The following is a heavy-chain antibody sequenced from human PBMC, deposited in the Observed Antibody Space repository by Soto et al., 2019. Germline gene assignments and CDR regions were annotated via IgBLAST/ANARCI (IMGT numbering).Heavy chain of an antibody. J-gene: IGHJ2*01. CDR3: VRTVGSSWFFDL. CDR1: GDSITGGAYY. D-gene: IGHD3-10*01. CDR2: ISSDGNP. Sequence: QLRQSGPGLVKPPETLSLTCSVSGDSITGGAYYWGWIRQPPGKGLEWIGSISSDGNPSYNPSRQSRVSFSTDTSRNESTLLLNSATAADTAVYDCVRTVGSSWFFDLWGRGTLITVSS. V-gene: IGHV4-39*01.